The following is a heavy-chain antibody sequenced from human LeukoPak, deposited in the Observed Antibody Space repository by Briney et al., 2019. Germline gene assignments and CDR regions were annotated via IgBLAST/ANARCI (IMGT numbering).Heavy chain of an antibody. D-gene: IGHD3-9*01. Sequence: PSETLSLTCTVSGGSISSYYWSWIRQPPGKGLEWIGYIYYSGSTNYNPSLTSRVTISVDTSKNQFSLKLSSVTAADTAVYYCARVRYFDWLVGEKDAFDIWGQGTMVTVSS. CDR1: GGSISSYY. V-gene: IGHV4-59*01. J-gene: IGHJ3*02. CDR2: IYYSGST. CDR3: ARVRYFDWLVGEKDAFDI.